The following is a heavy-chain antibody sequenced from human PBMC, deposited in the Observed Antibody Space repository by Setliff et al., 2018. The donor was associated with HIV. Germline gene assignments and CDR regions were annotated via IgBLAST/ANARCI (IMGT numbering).Heavy chain of an antibody. Sequence: SETLSLTCSVSGGSIGIHYWSWIRQPPGKGLEWIGTVYYDGSTIYDPSLRSRVTMSVDTSKDQFSLRLYSVTAADTAVYFCARGTNYYDSHSFPQYYYNAMDVWGQGTTVTVSS. J-gene: IGHJ6*02. CDR3: ARGTNYYDSHSFPQYYYNAMDV. D-gene: IGHD3-10*01. CDR2: VYYDGST. V-gene: IGHV4-59*11. CDR1: GGSIGIHY.